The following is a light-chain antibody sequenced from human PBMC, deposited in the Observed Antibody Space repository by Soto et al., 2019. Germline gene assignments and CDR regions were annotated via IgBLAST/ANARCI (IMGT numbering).Light chain of an antibody. CDR2: AAS. Sequence: DIQMTQSPSSLSASVGDRVTITCRASQRISTYLTWYLQKPGKAPNLLIYAASSLQSGVPSRFSGSGSGIDFTLTISSLQPEDFGTYYCQQSYSTPITFGQGTRLEIK. V-gene: IGKV1-39*01. J-gene: IGKJ5*01. CDR1: QRISTY. CDR3: QQSYSTPIT.